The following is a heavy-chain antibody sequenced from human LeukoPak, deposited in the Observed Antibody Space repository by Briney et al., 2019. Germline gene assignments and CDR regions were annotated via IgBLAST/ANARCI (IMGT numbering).Heavy chain of an antibody. Sequence: PGGSLRLACAASGFTFSSYAMHWVRQAPGKGLEWVAVISYDGSNKYYADCVKGRFTISRDNSKNTLYLKMNSLSAEDTAVSYCARDRGDGGWTDYYGMDDWGQGTTVTVSS. CDR3: ARDRGDGGWTDYYGMDD. J-gene: IGHJ6*02. D-gene: IGHD6-19*01. CDR2: ISYDGSNK. CDR1: GFTFSSYA. V-gene: IGHV3-30-3*01.